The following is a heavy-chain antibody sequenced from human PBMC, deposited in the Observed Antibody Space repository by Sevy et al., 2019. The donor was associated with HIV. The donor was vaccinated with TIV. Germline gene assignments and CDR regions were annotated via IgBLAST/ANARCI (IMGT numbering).Heavy chain of an antibody. Sequence: ASVKVSCKASGYTFTSYDINWVRQATGQGLEWMGWMNPNSGNTGYAQKFQGRVTMTRNTSISTAYMELGSLRSEDTAVYYCAVLPAANPLDPNWFDPWGQGTLVTVSS. J-gene: IGHJ5*02. V-gene: IGHV1-8*01. D-gene: IGHD2-2*01. CDR2: MNPNSGNT. CDR3: AVLPAANPLDPNWFDP. CDR1: GYTFTSYD.